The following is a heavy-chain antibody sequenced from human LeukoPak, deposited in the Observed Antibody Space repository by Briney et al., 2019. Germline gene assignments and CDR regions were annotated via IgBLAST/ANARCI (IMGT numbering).Heavy chain of an antibody. CDR2: INPNSGGT. V-gene: IGHV1-2*02. CDR1: GYTFTGYY. CDR3: ARGAVPAAMKGNWFDP. J-gene: IGHJ5*02. D-gene: IGHD2-2*01. Sequence: ASVKVSCKASGYTFTGYYMHWVRQAPGQGLEWMGWINPNSGGTNYAQKFQGRVTMTRDTSISTAYMELGRLRSDDTAVYYCARGAVPAAMKGNWFDPWGQGTLVTVSS.